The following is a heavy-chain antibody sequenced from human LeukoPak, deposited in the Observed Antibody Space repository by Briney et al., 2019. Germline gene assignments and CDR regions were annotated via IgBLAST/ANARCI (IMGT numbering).Heavy chain of an antibody. Sequence: AASVKVSCKCSGFTFSSYAITWVRQAPGQGLEWMGWFITYNGNTNYAQQFQGRVTMTIDMSTSTAYMELRSLRSDDTAVYYCAKTTMTSEEYSYFYMGVWGRGTTVTVSS. CDR1: GFTFSSYA. J-gene: IGHJ6*03. D-gene: IGHD4-17*01. V-gene: IGHV1-18*01. CDR2: FITYNGNT. CDR3: AKTTMTSEEYSYFYMGV.